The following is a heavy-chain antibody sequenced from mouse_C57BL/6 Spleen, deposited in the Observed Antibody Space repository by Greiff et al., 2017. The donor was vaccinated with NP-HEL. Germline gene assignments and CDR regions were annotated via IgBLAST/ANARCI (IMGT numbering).Heavy chain of an antibody. CDR1: GYSITSGYY. V-gene: IGHV3-6*01. CDR2: ISYDGSN. D-gene: IGHD2-4*01. CDR3: ARGPQIYYDYGRAMDY. Sequence: EVKVEESGPGLVKPSQSLSLTCSVTGYSITSGYYWNWIRQFPGNKLEWMGYISYDGSNNYNPSLKNRISITRDTSKNQFFLKLNSVTTEDTATYYRARGPQIYYDYGRAMDYWGQGTSVTVSS. J-gene: IGHJ4*01.